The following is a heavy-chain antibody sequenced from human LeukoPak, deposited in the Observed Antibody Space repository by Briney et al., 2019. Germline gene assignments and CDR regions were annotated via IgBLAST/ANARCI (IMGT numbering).Heavy chain of an antibody. J-gene: IGHJ5*02. Sequence: SETLSLTCAVSGGSISSSNWWSWVRQPPGKGLEWIGEIYHSGSTNYNPSLKSRVTISVDKSKNQFFLKLSSVTAADTAIYYCARDNSVGDNAWWFDPWGQGTLVTVSS. CDR1: GGSISSSNW. CDR3: ARDNSVGDNAWWFDP. CDR2: IYHSGST. D-gene: IGHD1-26*01. V-gene: IGHV4-4*02.